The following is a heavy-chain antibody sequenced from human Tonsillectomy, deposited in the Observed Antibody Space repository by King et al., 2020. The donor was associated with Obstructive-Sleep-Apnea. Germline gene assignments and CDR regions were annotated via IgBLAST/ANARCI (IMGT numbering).Heavy chain of an antibody. Sequence: VQLVESGGGLVQPGGSLRLSCAVSGFTVSSTYMSWVRQAPGKGREWVSTLYSGGPTDYADSVTGRFTISRATSKNTLYLQMTSLRAEDTAVYFCARGLGYSYGYAFDIWGQGTLVTVSS. CDR2: LYSGGPT. J-gene: IGHJ4*02. V-gene: IGHV3-66*01. CDR3: ARGLGYSYGYAFDI. D-gene: IGHD5-18*01. CDR1: GFTVSSTY.